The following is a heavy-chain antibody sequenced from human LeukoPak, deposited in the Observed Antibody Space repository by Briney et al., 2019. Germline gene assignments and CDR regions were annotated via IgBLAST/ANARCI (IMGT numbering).Heavy chain of an antibody. Sequence: SVKVSCTASGGTFSSYAISWVRQAPGQGLEWMGGIIPIFGTANYAQKLQGRVTITADESTSTAYMELSSLRSEDTAVYYCARGSGSYSYYFDYWGQGTLVTVSS. CDR2: IIPIFGTA. CDR1: GGTFSSYA. D-gene: IGHD1-26*01. V-gene: IGHV1-69*13. J-gene: IGHJ4*02. CDR3: ARGSGSYSYYFDY.